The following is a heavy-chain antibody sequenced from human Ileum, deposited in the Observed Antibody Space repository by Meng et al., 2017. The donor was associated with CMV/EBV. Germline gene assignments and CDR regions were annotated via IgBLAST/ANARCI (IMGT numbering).Heavy chain of an antibody. D-gene: IGHD3/OR15-3a*01. V-gene: IGHV3-23*01. CDR3: AKDDFRSSYFDY. Sequence: GGSLRLSCAATGFIFSSCAMSWVHQAPGKGLEWVSGISGSGGRTYYADSVKGRFTVSRDNSKNTLYLEMNSLRAEDTAVYYCAKDDFRSSYFDYWGQGTLVTVSS. CDR2: ISGSGGRT. J-gene: IGHJ4*02. CDR1: GFIFSSCA.